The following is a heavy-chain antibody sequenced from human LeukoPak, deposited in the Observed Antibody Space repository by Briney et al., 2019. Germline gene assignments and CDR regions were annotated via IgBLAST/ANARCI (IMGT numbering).Heavy chain of an antibody. J-gene: IGHJ5*02. CDR3: ARDGSFSWQSSPGWFDP. CDR1: GYTFTSYG. D-gene: IGHD2-15*01. V-gene: IGHV1-18*01. CDR2: ISAYNVKT. Sequence: ASVKVSCKASGYTFTSYGISWVRQAPGQGLEWMGWISAYNVKTNYAQKLQGRVTMTTDTSTSTAYMELRSLRSDDTAVYYCARDGSFSWQSSPGWFDPWGQGTLVTVSS.